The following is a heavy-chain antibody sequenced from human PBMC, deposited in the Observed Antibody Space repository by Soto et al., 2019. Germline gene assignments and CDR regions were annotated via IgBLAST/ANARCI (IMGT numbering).Heavy chain of an antibody. V-gene: IGHV4-39*06. CDR1: NGSISSSISY. D-gene: IGHD3-10*01. CDR2: IYYNGNT. J-gene: IGHJ4*02. Sequence: SETLSLTYTVSNGSISSSISYWGWIRQPPGGGLAWIGSIYYNGNTYYNPSLKSRVTISVDTSKNQVVLTMTNMDPVDTATYYCAHTREIRNSGSYDVDYWGQGTLVTVSS. CDR3: AHTREIRNSGSYDVDY.